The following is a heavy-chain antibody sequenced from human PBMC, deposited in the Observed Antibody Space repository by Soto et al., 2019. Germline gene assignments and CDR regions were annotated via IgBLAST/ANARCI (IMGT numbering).Heavy chain of an antibody. CDR2: FNGNGGGT. CDR3: AKDNSLHWFDP. CDR1: GFSFSTYA. Sequence: EVQLLESGGGLVQPGWSLRLACATSGFSFSTYAMTWVRQDPGKGLEWVSTFNGNGGGTYYAASVKGRLTISRDNAKNMMYLQMDSLRDEDTATYYCAKDNSLHWFDPWGQGNLVTVSS. V-gene: IGHV3-23*01. J-gene: IGHJ5*02.